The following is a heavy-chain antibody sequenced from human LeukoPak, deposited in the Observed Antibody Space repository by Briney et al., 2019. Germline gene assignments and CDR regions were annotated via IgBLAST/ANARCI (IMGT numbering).Heavy chain of an antibody. CDR2: IHHSRGT. Sequence: SETLSLTCTVSGYSISGGFYWGWIRQPPGKGLEWIGTIHHSRGTNYNPSLKSRVTISVDTSKNQFSLKLSSVTAADTAVYYCARDGYSGNDGLWGQGTLVTVSS. CDR1: GYSISGGFY. J-gene: IGHJ4*02. V-gene: IGHV4-38-2*02. CDR3: ARDGYSGNDGL. D-gene: IGHD5-12*01.